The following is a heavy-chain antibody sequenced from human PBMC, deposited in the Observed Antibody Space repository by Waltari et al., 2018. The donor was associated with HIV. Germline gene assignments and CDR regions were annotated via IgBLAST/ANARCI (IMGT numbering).Heavy chain of an antibody. CDR1: GDSVSSNSAA. V-gene: IGHV6-1*01. D-gene: IGHD3-3*01. Sequence: QVQLQQSGPGLVKPSQTLSLTCAISGDSVSSNSAAWNWIRQSPRRGREWLGSTYVRSKWYIDYAVSVKRRITINPDTSKTHFSLQLNSVTPEDTAVYFCARGWDYDFWSGLEGWKFDPWGLGTLVTVSS. CDR3: ARGWDYDFWSGLEGWKFDP. J-gene: IGHJ5*02. CDR2: TYVRSKWYI.